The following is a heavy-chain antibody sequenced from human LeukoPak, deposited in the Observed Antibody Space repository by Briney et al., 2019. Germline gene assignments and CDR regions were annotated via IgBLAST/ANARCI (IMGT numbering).Heavy chain of an antibody. D-gene: IGHD6-19*01. J-gene: IGHJ4*02. CDR1: EFSVGSNY. Sequence: GGSLRLSCAASEFSVGSNYMTWVRQAPGKGLEWVSLIYSGGSTYYADSVKGRFTISRDNSKNTLYLQMNSLRAEDTAVYYCARGAVAGTIDYWGQGTLVTVSS. CDR3: ARGAVAGTIDY. CDR2: IYSGGST. V-gene: IGHV3-66*01.